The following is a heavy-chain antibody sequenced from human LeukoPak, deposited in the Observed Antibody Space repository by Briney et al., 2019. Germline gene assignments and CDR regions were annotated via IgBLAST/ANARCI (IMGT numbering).Heavy chain of an antibody. CDR3: AKIDYDNSAYRTFGY. J-gene: IGHJ4*02. V-gene: IGHV3-23*01. Sequence: GGSLRLSCAASGFTFSSYAMRWVRQAPGKGLEWVSALSGSGNNTYYADSVKGRFTISRDNSKNTLYLQMNSLRAEDTAVYCCAKIDYDNSAYRTFGYWGQGTLVTVSS. D-gene: IGHD3-22*01. CDR2: LSGSGNNT. CDR1: GFTFSSYA.